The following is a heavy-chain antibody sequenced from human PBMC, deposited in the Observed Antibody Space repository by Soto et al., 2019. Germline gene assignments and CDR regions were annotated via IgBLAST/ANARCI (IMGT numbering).Heavy chain of an antibody. Sequence: GGSLRLSCAASGFTFSSYVMHWVRQAPGKGLEWVAVISYDGSNKYYADSVKGRFTISRDNSKNTLYLQMNSLRAEDTAVYYCAKKQLVVRRSSGSKYYYYYGMDVWGQGTTVTVSS. V-gene: IGHV3-30*18. D-gene: IGHD6-6*01. CDR2: ISYDGSNK. J-gene: IGHJ6*02. CDR3: AKKQLVVRRSSGSKYYYYYGMDV. CDR1: GFTFSSYV.